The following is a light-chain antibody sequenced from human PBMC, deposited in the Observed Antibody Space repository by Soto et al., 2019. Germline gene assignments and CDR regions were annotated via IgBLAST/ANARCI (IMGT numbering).Light chain of an antibody. CDR3: SSVSSSSSDVV. CDR2: EVS. Sequence: QSVLTQPPSVSGSPGQSVTISCTGTSTDVGYYNRVSWYQQSPGTAPKLIIYEVSNRPSGVPDRFSGSKSGSTASLIISGVQAEDEADYYCSSVSSSSSDVVFGGGTKLTVL. CDR1: STDVGYYNR. J-gene: IGLJ2*01. V-gene: IGLV2-18*02.